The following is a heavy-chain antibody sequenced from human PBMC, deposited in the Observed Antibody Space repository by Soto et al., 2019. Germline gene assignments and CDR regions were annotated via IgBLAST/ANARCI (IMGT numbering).Heavy chain of an antibody. D-gene: IGHD3-10*01. CDR2: ICPGDSDT. J-gene: IGHJ6*02. CDR3: ARFGFSGLLSGMDV. CDR1: GYSFTSHW. V-gene: IGHV5-51*01. Sequence: PGESLKISCKGSGYSFTSHWIVWVRQMPVKGLEWMGIICPGDSDTRYSPSFQGQVTISADKSISTTYLQWSSLKASDTAKYYCARFGFSGLLSGMDVWGQGTTVTVSS.